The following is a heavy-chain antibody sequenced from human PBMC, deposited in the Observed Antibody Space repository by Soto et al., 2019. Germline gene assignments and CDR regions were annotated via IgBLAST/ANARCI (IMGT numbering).Heavy chain of an antibody. CDR3: ARRGFMVRGLRGNWFDP. J-gene: IGHJ5*02. V-gene: IGHV4-39*01. CDR1: GGSISSSSYY. Sequence: QLQLQESGPGLVKPSETLSLTCTVSGGSISSSSYYWGWIRQPPGKGLEWIGSIYYSGSTYYNPSLKSRVTISVDTSKNQFSLKLSSVTAADTAVYYCARRGFMVRGLRGNWFDPWGQGTLVTVSS. CDR2: IYYSGST. D-gene: IGHD3-10*01.